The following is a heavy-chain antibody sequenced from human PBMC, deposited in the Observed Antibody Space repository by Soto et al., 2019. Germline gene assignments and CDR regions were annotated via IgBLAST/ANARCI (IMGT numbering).Heavy chain of an antibody. Sequence: QVQLVESGGGVVQPGRSLRLSCAASGFTFSSYGMHWVRQAPGKGLEWVAVISYDGSNKYYADSVKGRFTISRDNSKNTLSLQMNSMRAEDTAVYYCAKDVLRFLEWLAFYGMDVWGQGTPVTVSS. CDR1: GFTFSSYG. CDR2: ISYDGSNK. CDR3: AKDVLRFLEWLAFYGMDV. V-gene: IGHV3-30*18. J-gene: IGHJ6*02. D-gene: IGHD3-3*01.